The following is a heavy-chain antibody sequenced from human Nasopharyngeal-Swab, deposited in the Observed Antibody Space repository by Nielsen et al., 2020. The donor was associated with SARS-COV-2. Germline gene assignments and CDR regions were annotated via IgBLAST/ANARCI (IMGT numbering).Heavy chain of an antibody. Sequence: GESLKISCAASGFTVSSNYMSWVRQAPGKGLEWVSVIYSDGSTSYADSVKGRFTISRDNSTNTVFLQMNSLRAEDTAVYYCAKRGGLVADYWGQGTLVTVSS. J-gene: IGHJ4*02. V-gene: IGHV3-53*01. D-gene: IGHD6-6*01. CDR3: AKRGGLVADY. CDR1: GFTVSSNY. CDR2: IYSDGST.